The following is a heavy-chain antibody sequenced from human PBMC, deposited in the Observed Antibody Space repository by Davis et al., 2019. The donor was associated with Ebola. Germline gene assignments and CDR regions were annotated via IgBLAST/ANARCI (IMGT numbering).Heavy chain of an antibody. CDR3: ARDTPDNWFDP. J-gene: IGHJ5*02. Sequence: SVKVSCKASGYTFTSYGISWVRQAPGQGLEWMGGIIPIFGTANYAQKFQGRVTITADESTSTAYMELSSLRSEDTAVYYCARDTPDNWFDPWGQGTLVTVSS. V-gene: IGHV1-69*13. CDR2: IIPIFGTA. CDR1: GYTFTSYG.